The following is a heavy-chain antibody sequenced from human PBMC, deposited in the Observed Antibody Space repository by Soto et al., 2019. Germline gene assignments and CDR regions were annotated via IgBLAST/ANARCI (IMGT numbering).Heavy chain of an antibody. J-gene: IGHJ6*02. V-gene: IGHV3-9*01. CDR3: AKDRYSSSSLDYYYYYGMDV. Sequence: EVQLVESGGGLVQPGMSLRLSCAASGFTFDDYTMHWVRQAPGKGLERVSSINWNGVAMDYADSVRGRFTISRDNARNSLILQMSSLRPEYTPLYYCAKDRYSSSSLDYYYYYGMDVWGQGTTVTVSS. D-gene: IGHD6-6*01. CDR1: GFTFDDYT. CDR2: INWNGVAM.